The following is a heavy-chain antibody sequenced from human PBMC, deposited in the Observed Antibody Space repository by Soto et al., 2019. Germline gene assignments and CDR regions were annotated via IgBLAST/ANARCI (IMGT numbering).Heavy chain of an antibody. D-gene: IGHD3-3*01. CDR3: AKGPPDYDFWSGYLDY. CDR2: ISYDGSNK. CDR1: GFTFSSYG. V-gene: IGHV3-30*18. J-gene: IGHJ4*02. Sequence: QVQLVESGGGVVQPGRSLRLSCAASGFTFSSYGMHWVRQAPGKGLEWVAVISYDGSNKYYADSVKGRFTISRYNSKNTLYLQMNSLRAEDTAVYYCAKGPPDYDFWSGYLDYWGQGTLVTVSS.